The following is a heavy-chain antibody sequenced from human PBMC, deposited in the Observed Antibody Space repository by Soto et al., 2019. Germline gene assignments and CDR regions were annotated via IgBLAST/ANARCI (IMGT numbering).Heavy chain of an antibody. J-gene: IGHJ6*02. Sequence: AAVKVSCKASGYTFTSYDINWVRQATGQGXEWMGWMNPNSGNTGYAQKFQGRVTMTRNTSISTAYMELSSLRSEDTAVYYCARATPFYGSGSYLYYYYYYGMDVWGQGTTVTVSS. CDR3: ARATPFYGSGSYLYYYYYYGMDV. CDR2: MNPNSGNT. CDR1: GYTFTSYD. V-gene: IGHV1-8*01. D-gene: IGHD3-10*01.